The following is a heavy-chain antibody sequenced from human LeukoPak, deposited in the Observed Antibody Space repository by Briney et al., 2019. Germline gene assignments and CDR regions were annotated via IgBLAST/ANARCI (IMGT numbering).Heavy chain of an antibody. CDR1: GFTFNSYA. J-gene: IGHJ6*03. CDR3: ARDPYSGSYGSTYYYFMDV. CDR2: ISSSSNVI. Sequence: QPGGSLRLSCAASGFTFNSYAFNWVRQAPGKGLEWVSYISSSSNVIYYTDSVKGRFTISRDNARNLLSLQMNSLRAEDTAVYYCARDPYSGSYGSTYYYFMDVWGKGTTVTISS. V-gene: IGHV3-48*01. D-gene: IGHD1-26*01.